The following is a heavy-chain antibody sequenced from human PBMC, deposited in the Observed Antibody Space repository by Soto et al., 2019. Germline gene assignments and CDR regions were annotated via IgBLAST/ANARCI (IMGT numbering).Heavy chain of an antibody. CDR1: GYTISSGYY. CDR2: IFHSGST. V-gene: IGHV4-38-2*01. J-gene: IGHJ5*02. CDR3: ARGRVVVPAAVMFNCLDP. Sequence: SETLSLTCAVSGYTISSGYYWGWIRQPPGQGLEWIGSIFHSGSTYYNPSLKSRVTIPVDTSKNQFSLKLSSVTAADTAVYYCARGRVVVPAAVMFNCLDPWGQGALVTVSS. D-gene: IGHD2-2*01.